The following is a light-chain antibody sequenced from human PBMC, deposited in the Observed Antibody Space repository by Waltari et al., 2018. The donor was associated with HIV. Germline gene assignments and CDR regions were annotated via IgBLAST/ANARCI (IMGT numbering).Light chain of an antibody. V-gene: IGKV2-28*01. CDR2: LGS. CDR1: QSLLHSNGYNY. Sequence: DIVMTQSPLSLPVTPGEPASISCRSSQSLLHSNGYNYLDWYLQKPGQSPQLLIYLGSNRASGVPDRFSGSGSGTDFTLKISRVEAEDVGVYYCMQASFG. CDR3: MQAS. J-gene: IGKJ3*01.